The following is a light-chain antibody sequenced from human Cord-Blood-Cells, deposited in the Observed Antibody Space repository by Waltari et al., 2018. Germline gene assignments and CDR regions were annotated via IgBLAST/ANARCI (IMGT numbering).Light chain of an antibody. CDR3: CSYAGSSTLV. J-gene: IGLJ3*02. CDR2: EVS. V-gene: IGLV2-23*02. Sequence: QSALTQPASVSGSPGTSITIPCTGTSSDVGGYNLVSWYQQHPGKAPKLMIDEVSKRPSGVSNRFSGSKSGNTASLTISGLQAEDEADYYCCSYAGSSTLVFGGGTKLTVL. CDR1: SSDVGGYNL.